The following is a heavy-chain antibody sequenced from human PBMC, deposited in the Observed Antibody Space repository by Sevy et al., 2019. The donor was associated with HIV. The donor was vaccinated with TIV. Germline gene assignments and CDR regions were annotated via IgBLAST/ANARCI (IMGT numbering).Heavy chain of an antibody. Sequence: GGSLRLSCAASGFTFSSYGMHWVRQAPGKGLEWVAVISYDGSNKYYADSVKDRFTISRDNSKNTLYLQMNSLRAEDTAVYYCAKDLTIFGVVYGMDVWGQGTTVTVSS. V-gene: IGHV3-30*18. J-gene: IGHJ6*02. CDR1: GFTFSSYG. CDR2: ISYDGSNK. D-gene: IGHD3-3*01. CDR3: AKDLTIFGVVYGMDV.